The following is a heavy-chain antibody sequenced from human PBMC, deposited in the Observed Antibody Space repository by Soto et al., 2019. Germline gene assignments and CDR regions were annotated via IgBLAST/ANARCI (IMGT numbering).Heavy chain of an antibody. CDR2: ISYSGST. D-gene: IGHD3-22*01. CDR1: SGSVSSANYY. V-gene: IGHV4-61*01. Sequence: SSETLSLTCTVSSGSVSSANYYWTWIRSPPGKGLEWIGHISYSGSTNYNTSLKSRVTLSLDTPKNQFSLKLSSVTAADTAVYYCARGNHDSSGYYSLHYFDYWGQGILVTVSS. J-gene: IGHJ4*02. CDR3: ARGNHDSSGYYSLHYFDY.